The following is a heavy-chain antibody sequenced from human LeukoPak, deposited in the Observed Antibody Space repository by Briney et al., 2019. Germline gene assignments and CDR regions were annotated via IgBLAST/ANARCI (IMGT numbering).Heavy chain of an antibody. Sequence: SETLSLTCAVYGGSFRNYYWSSIRQPPGKGLEWIGEINHSGSTKYNPSLKSRVTISVDRSKNQFSLKLSPVTTADKAVYYCARGPDCYDSSGNYPSWVQGTLVSVCS. J-gene: IGHJ4*02. D-gene: IGHD3-22*01. CDR2: INHSGST. V-gene: IGHV4-34*01. CDR3: ARGPDCYDSSGNYPS. CDR1: GGSFRNYY.